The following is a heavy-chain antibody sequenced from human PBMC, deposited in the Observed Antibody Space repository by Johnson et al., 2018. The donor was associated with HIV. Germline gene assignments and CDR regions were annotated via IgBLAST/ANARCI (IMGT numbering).Heavy chain of an antibody. J-gene: IGHJ3*02. D-gene: IGHD3-3*01. V-gene: IGHV3-30*03. CDR1: GFTLGSFG. Sequence: QVQLVESGGGVVQPGRSLRLSCVASGFTLGSFGMHWVRQAPGKGLEWVAVISYDGSNKYYADSVKGRFTISRDNSKNTLYLQLNSLRAEDTAVYYCARERFLEWFGAFDIWGQGTMVTVSS. CDR3: ARERFLEWFGAFDI. CDR2: ISYDGSNK.